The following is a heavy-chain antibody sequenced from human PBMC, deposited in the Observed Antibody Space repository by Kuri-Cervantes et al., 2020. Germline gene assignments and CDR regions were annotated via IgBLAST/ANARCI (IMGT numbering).Heavy chain of an antibody. Sequence: ASVKVSCKASGYTFTSYGISWVRQAPGQGLEWMGWISAYNGNTNYAQKLQGRVTMTTDTSTSTAYMELRSLRSEDTAVYYCARPKPLGAAGSSDAFDIWGQGTMVTVSS. CDR2: ISAYNGNT. D-gene: IGHD6-13*01. J-gene: IGHJ3*02. CDR1: GYTFTSYG. V-gene: IGHV1-18*01. CDR3: ARPKPLGAAGSSDAFDI.